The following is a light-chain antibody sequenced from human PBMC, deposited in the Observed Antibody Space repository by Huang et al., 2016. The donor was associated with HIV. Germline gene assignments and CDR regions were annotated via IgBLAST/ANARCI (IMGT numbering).Light chain of an antibody. CDR1: QRINSY. J-gene: IGKJ1*01. Sequence: DIQMTQSPSSLSASVGDRVTITCRESQRINSYLNWYQQKPGKAPNLLIYGASSLQSRVPSRFSGSGSGTDFTLTISSLQPEDFATYYCQQSYNTPTFGHGTKVEI. CDR3: QQSYNTPT. CDR2: GAS. V-gene: IGKV1-39*01.